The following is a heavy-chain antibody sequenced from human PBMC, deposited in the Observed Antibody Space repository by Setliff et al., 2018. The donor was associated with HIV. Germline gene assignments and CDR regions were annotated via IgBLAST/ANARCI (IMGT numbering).Heavy chain of an antibody. J-gene: IGHJ5*02. Sequence: GASVKVSCKASGYTFSQYPMHWVRQAPVQRPECMGWINTGNGNTKYSQIFRDRVTFTRDTSADTVYMEVSSLRSEDTAVYYCARYRCNSVACYLYNWFDPWGQVTLVTVSS. V-gene: IGHV1-3*04. CDR1: GYTFSQYP. CDR3: ARYRCNSVACYLYNWFDP. D-gene: IGHD2-2*01. CDR2: INTGNGNT.